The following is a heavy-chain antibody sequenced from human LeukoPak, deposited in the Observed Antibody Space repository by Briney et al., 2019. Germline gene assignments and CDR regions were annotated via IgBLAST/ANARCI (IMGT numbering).Heavy chain of an antibody. D-gene: IGHD4-17*01. V-gene: IGHV4-39*01. Sequence: SETLSLTCTVSGGSISSYYWGWIRQPPGKGLEWIGSIYYSGSTYYNPSLKSRVTISVDTSKNQFSLKLSSVTAADTAVYYCARLSTTVPYYGMDVWGQGTTVTVSS. J-gene: IGHJ6*02. CDR2: IYYSGST. CDR1: GGSISSYY. CDR3: ARLSTTVPYYGMDV.